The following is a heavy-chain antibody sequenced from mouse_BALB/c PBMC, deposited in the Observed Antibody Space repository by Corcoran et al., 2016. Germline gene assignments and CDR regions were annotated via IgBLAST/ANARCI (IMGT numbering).Heavy chain of an antibody. CDR3: AIYYGYY. J-gene: IGHJ2*01. D-gene: IGHD1-2*01. V-gene: IGHV1-20*02. CDR2: INPYNGDT. Sequence: VQLQQAGPVLMKPGAEVKISCESSGSSFTGNFMNWVMQSHGKCLEWIGRINPYNGDTFYNQKFKGKVTLTADKSSSTAHMELRSLASEDTAVYYCAIYYGYYWGQGTTLTVSS. CDR1: GSSFTGNF.